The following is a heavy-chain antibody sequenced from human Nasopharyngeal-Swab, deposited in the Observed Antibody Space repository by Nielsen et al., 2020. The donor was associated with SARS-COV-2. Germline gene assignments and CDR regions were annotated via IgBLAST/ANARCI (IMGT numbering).Heavy chain of an antibody. CDR1: GFTFSSYA. Sequence: GESLKISCAASGFTFSSYAMHWVRQAPGKGLEWVAVISYDGSNKYYADSVKGRFTISRDNSKNTLYLQMNSLRAEDTAVYYCARSPYYYYMDVWGKGTTVTVSS. CDR3: ARSPYYYYMDV. V-gene: IGHV3-30-3*01. J-gene: IGHJ6*03. CDR2: ISYDGSNK.